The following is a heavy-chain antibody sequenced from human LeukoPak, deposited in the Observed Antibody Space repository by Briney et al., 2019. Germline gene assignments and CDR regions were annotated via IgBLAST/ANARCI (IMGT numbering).Heavy chain of an antibody. CDR3: ARGTYYYDSSGYWPLTFDY. V-gene: IGHV4-31*03. CDR2: TYYSGST. CDR1: GGSISSGGYY. Sequence: PSETLSLTCTVSGGSISSGGYYWSWIRQHPGKGLEWIGYTYYSGSTYYNPSLKSRVTISVDTSKNQFSLKLSSVTAADTAVYYCARGTYYYDSSGYWPLTFDYWGQGTLVTVSS. D-gene: IGHD3-22*01. J-gene: IGHJ4*02.